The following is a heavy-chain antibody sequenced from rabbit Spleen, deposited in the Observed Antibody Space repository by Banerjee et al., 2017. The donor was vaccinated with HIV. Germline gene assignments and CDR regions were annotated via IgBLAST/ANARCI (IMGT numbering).Heavy chain of an antibody. J-gene: IGHJ4*01. D-gene: IGHD8-1*01. CDR2: IDSGSSGFT. Sequence: QSLEESGGDLVKPGASLTLTCTASGFTISSSYWICWVRQAPGKGLEWIACIDSGSSGFTYFATWAIGRFTCSKPSSTTVTLQMTRLTAADTATYFCARDGAGGSYFALWGQGTLVTVS. CDR3: ARDGAGGSYFAL. CDR1: GFTISSSYW. V-gene: IGHV1S40*01.